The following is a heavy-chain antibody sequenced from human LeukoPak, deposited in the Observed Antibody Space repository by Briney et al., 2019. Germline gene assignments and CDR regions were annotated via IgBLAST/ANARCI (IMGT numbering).Heavy chain of an antibody. CDR1: GYTFTGYY. D-gene: IGHD3-10*01. V-gene: IGHV1-2*06. J-gene: IGHJ6*02. Sequence: ASVKVSRKASGYTFTGYYMHWVRQAPGQGLEWMGRINPNSGGTNYAQKFQGRVTMTRDTSISTAYMELSRLRSDDTAVYYCARVGATLPYYYYGMDVWGQGTTVTVSS. CDR2: INPNSGGT. CDR3: ARVGATLPYYYYGMDV.